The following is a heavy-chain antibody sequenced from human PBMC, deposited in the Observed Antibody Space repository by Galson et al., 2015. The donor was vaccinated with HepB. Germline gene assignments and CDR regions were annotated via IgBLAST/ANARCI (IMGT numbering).Heavy chain of an antibody. Sequence: SLRLSCAASGFTFDDYAMHWVRQAPGKGLEWVSGISWNSGSIGYADSVKGRFTISRDNAKNSLYLQMNSLRAENTALYYCAKDRGYSYGWFDYWGQGTLVTVSS. J-gene: IGHJ4*02. D-gene: IGHD5-18*01. CDR1: GFTFDDYA. CDR2: ISWNSGSI. CDR3: AKDRGYSYGWFDY. V-gene: IGHV3-9*01.